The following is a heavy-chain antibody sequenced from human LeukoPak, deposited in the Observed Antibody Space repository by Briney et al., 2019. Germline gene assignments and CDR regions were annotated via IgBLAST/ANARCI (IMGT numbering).Heavy chain of an antibody. V-gene: IGHV3-49*03. J-gene: IGHJ4*02. D-gene: IGHD1-1*01. CDR3: TRDRGAYNLYDY. Sequence: GGSLRLSCTASGFTFGDYAMSWIRQAPGKGLEWVGSIRSKAYGETADYAASVKGRFTISRDDSKAIAYLQMNSLKTEDTAVYHCTRDRGAYNLYDYWGQGTLVTVSS. CDR1: GFTFGDYA. CDR2: IRSKAYGETA.